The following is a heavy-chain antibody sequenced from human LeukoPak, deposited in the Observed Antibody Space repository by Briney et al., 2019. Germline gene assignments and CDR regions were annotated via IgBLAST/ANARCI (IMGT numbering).Heavy chain of an antibody. J-gene: IGHJ6*03. Sequence: ASVKVSCKASGYTFTSYDINWVRQATGQELEWMGWMNPNSGNTGYAQKFQGRVTMTRNTSISTAYMELSSLRSEDTAVYYCARVDSSSWHYYYYYYMDVWGKGTTVTVSS. CDR2: MNPNSGNT. V-gene: IGHV1-8*01. D-gene: IGHD6-13*01. CDR3: ARVDSSSWHYYYYYYMDV. CDR1: GYTFTSYD.